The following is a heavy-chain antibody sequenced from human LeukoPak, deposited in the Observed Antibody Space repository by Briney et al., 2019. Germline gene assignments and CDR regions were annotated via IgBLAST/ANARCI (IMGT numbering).Heavy chain of an antibody. D-gene: IGHD2-21*02. CDR2: ISYDGSDK. Sequence: GGSLRLSCAASAFTFSSYGMHWVRQAPGKGLEWVAVISYDGSDKYYADSVKGRFTISRDNSKNTVYLQMSNLRGDDTAVYYCAKDISGGDCPDYWGQGTLVTVSS. J-gene: IGHJ4*02. CDR1: AFTFSSYG. V-gene: IGHV3-30*18. CDR3: AKDISGGDCPDY.